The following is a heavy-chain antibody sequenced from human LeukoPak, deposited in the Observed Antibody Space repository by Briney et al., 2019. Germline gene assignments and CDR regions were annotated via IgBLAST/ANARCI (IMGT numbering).Heavy chain of an antibody. D-gene: IGHD6-13*01. CDR1: GFTFSSYS. J-gene: IGHJ3*02. V-gene: IGHV3-21*01. Sequence: GGSLRLSCAASGFTFSSYSMNWVRQAPGKGLEWVSSISSSSSYIYYADSVKGRFTISRDNAKNSLYLQMNSLRAEDTAVYYCARDTSGIARDAFDIWGQGTMVTVSS. CDR2: ISSSSSYI. CDR3: ARDTSGIARDAFDI.